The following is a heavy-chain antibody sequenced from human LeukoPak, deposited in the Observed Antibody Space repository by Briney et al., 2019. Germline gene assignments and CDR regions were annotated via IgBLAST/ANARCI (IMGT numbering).Heavy chain of an antibody. CDR3: ARDWAITLNMDV. CDR1: GFTFSDYY. Sequence: GGSLRLSCAASGFTFSDYYMNWIRQAPGKGLEWVSYISSSGSTIYYADPVKGRFTISRDNAKNSLYLQMNSLRAEDTAVYYCARDWAITLNMDVWGKGTTVTVSS. J-gene: IGHJ6*03. V-gene: IGHV3-11*04. CDR2: ISSSGSTI. D-gene: IGHD3-16*01.